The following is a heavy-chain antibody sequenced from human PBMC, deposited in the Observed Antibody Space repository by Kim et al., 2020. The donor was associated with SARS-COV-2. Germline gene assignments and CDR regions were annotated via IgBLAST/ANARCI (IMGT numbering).Heavy chain of an antibody. CDR1: GYTFTAYA. J-gene: IGHJ4*02. CDR3: ARYGWADCSSSNCFDY. D-gene: IGHD2-2*01. V-gene: IGHV7-4-1*02. CDR2: INTNTGTP. Sequence: ASVKVSCKPSGYTFTAYARNWWRQAPGQGLEWMGWINTNTGTPTYAQGFTGRFVVSLATSVTTAHLPISSRKAEDTAVYYFARYGWADCSSSNCFDYWGQGTLVTVSS.